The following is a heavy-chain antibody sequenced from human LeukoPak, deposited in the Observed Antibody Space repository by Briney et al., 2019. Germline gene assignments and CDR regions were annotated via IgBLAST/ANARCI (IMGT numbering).Heavy chain of an antibody. CDR1: GYTFTSYG. CDR2: ISAYNGNT. Sequence: ASVKVSCKASGYTFTSYGISWVRQAPGQGLEWMGWISAYNGNTNYAQKLQGRVTMTTDTSTSTAYMELRSLRSDDTAVYYCARDPVPMITFGGVIVKSYYFDYWGQGTLVTVSS. CDR3: ARDPVPMITFGGVIVKSYYFDY. J-gene: IGHJ4*02. D-gene: IGHD3-16*02. V-gene: IGHV1-18*01.